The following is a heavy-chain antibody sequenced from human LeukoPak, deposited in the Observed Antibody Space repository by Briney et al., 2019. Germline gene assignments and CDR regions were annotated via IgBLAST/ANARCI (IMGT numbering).Heavy chain of an antibody. Sequence: GGSLRLSCAASGFTFSSYAMNWVRQAPGKGLGWVSGISGSGDRTYYADSVKGRFTISRDNSKNTLYLEMNSLRAEDTAVYHCAKDPRDSSSWYFDYWGQGTLVAVSS. CDR3: AKDPRDSSSWYFDY. V-gene: IGHV3-23*01. D-gene: IGHD6-13*01. J-gene: IGHJ4*02. CDR2: ISGSGDRT. CDR1: GFTFSSYA.